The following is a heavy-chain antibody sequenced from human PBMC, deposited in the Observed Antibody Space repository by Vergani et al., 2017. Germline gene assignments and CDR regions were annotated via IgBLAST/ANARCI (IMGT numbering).Heavy chain of an antibody. CDR2: IYYSGST. V-gene: IGHV4-59*01. CDR1: GGSISSYY. Sequence: QVQLQESGPGLVKPSETLSLTCTVSGGSISSYYWSWIRQPPGKGLEWIVYIYYSGSTNYNPSLKSRVTISVDTSKNQFSLKLSSVTAADTAVYYCARDNYVRGSYSSYGLYNWFDPWGQGTLVTVSS. D-gene: IGHD3-16*01. J-gene: IGHJ5*02. CDR3: ARDNYVRGSYSSYGLYNWFDP.